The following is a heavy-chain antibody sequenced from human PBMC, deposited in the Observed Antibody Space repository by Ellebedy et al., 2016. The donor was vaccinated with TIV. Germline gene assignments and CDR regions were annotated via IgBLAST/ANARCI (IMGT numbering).Heavy chain of an antibody. Sequence: ASVKVSCXASGYTFTSYDINWVRQATGQGLEWMGWMNPNSGNTGYAQKFQGRVTMTRNTSISTAYMELSSLRSEDTAVYYCASRREILATYYYYGMDVWGQGTTVTVSS. CDR1: GYTFTSYD. CDR2: MNPNSGNT. D-gene: IGHD1-26*01. CDR3: ASRREILATYYYYGMDV. J-gene: IGHJ6*02. V-gene: IGHV1-8*01.